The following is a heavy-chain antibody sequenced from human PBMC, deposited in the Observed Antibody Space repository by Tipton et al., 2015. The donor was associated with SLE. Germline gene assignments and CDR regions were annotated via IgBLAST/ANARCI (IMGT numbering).Heavy chain of an antibody. CDR1: GFTFSTYA. V-gene: IGHV3-30*04. Sequence: SLRLSCAASGFTFSTYAMHWVRQAPGKGLEWVAVISYDGSNKSYADSVKGRFTISRDNSKNTLYLQMNSLRPEDTAVYYCARVLRGGLRYFDSWGQGTLVTVSS. CDR3: ARVLRGGLRYFDS. CDR2: ISYDGSNK. J-gene: IGHJ4*02. D-gene: IGHD4-17*01.